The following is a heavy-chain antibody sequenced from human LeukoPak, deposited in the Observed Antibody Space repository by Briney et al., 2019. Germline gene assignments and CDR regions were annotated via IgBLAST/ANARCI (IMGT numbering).Heavy chain of an antibody. Sequence: GGSLSLSCAASGFTFSNFGMHWVPQAPGKGLEWVSSIRGGTTYVYYADSVKARFTISRDNAKNSLYLQMNSLRAEDTAVYYCARDSLTMIVGRQKRGLDYWGQGTLVTVSS. D-gene: IGHD3-22*01. V-gene: IGHV3-21*01. CDR1: GFTFSNFG. CDR3: ARDSLTMIVGRQKRGLDY. CDR2: IRGGTTYV. J-gene: IGHJ4*02.